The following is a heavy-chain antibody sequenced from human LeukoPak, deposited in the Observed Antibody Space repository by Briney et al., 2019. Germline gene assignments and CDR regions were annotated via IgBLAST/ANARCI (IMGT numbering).Heavy chain of an antibody. CDR2: IYYSGNTY. CDR3: ARDPWEGDCSGDSCYGY. CDR1: GGSISSTSYY. V-gene: IGHV4-39*07. Sequence: SETLSLTCTVSGGSISSTSYYWGWIRQPPGKGLEWIGSIYYSGNTYYYNPSLKSRVTISLDTSKDQFSLRLSSVTAADAAVYYCARDPWEGDCSGDSCYGYWGQGTLVTVSS. D-gene: IGHD2-15*01. J-gene: IGHJ4*02.